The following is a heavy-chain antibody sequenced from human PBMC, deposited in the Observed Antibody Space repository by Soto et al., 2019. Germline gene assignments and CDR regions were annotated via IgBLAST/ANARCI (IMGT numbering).Heavy chain of an antibody. V-gene: IGHV1-69*12. D-gene: IGHD6-19*01. Sequence: QVQLVQSGAEVKKPGSSVKVSCKASGDTYSSYEINWVRQAPGLGLEWMGGIVPVYGTANYAPKFQGRVTLIADVSTGTTYLELNWMRSDHTAVYFGAGEAAADSSGSHYWGQGTLVTVSS. CDR2: IVPVYGTA. J-gene: IGHJ4*02. CDR3: AGEAAADSSGSHY. CDR1: GDTYSSYE.